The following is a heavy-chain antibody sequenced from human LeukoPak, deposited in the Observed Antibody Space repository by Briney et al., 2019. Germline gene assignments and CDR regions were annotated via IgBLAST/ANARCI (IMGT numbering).Heavy chain of an antibody. V-gene: IGHV1-46*01. CDR2: INPSGGST. D-gene: IGHD5-18*01. Sequence: ASVKVSCKASGYTFTSYYMHWVRQAPGQGLEWMGVINPSGGSTSYAQKFQGRVTMTRDTSTTTVYMELSSLRSEDTTVYYCAREGDTVMARRYFDYWGQGTLVTVSS. J-gene: IGHJ4*02. CDR1: GYTFTSYY. CDR3: AREGDTVMARRYFDY.